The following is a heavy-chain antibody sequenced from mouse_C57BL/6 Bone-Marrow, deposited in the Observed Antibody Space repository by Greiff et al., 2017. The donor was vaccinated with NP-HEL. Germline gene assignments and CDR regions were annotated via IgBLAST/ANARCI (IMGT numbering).Heavy chain of an antibody. D-gene: IGHD2-3*01. V-gene: IGHV1-63*01. J-gene: IGHJ3*01. CDR3: ARSGGYDGYYWFAY. CDR1: GYTFTNYW. CDR2: IYPGGGYT. Sequence: QVQLQQSGAELVRPGTSVKMSCKASGYTFTNYWIGWAKQRPGHGLEWIGDIYPGGGYTNYNEKFKGKATLTADKSSSTAYMQFSSLTSEDSAIYYCARSGGYDGYYWFAYWGQGTLVTVSA.